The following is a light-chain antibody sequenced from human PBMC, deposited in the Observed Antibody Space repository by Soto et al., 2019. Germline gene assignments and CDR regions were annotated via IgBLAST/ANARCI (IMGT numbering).Light chain of an antibody. J-gene: IGKJ3*01. Sequence: IVLTQSPATLSLSPGERATLSCRASQSVTTYLAWYQQKPGQAPRLLIYDASNRATGIPARFSGSGSRTDFTLTISSLEPEDFAVYYCQLRNNWPPEVTFGPGTKVDIK. CDR3: QLRNNWPPEVT. V-gene: IGKV3-11*01. CDR2: DAS. CDR1: QSVTTY.